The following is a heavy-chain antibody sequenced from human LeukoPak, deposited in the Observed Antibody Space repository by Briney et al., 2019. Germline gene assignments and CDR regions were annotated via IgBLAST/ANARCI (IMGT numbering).Heavy chain of an antibody. D-gene: IGHD3-3*01. CDR1: GGSFSGYY. CDR2: INHSGST. CDR3: ARGWRGYYDGRSEGSYYFDY. Sequence: PSETLSLTCAVYGGSFSGYYWSWIRQPPGKGLEWIGEINHSGSTNYNPSLKSRVTISVDTSKNQFSLKLSSVTAADTAVYYCARGWRGYYDGRSEGSYYFDYWGQGTLVTVSS. J-gene: IGHJ4*02. V-gene: IGHV4-34*01.